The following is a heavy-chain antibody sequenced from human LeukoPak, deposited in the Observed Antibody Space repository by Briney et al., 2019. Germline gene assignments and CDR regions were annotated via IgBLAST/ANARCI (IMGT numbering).Heavy chain of an antibody. Sequence: GGSLRLSCAASGFTFSSYSMNWVRQAPGKGLEWVSSISSSSSYIYYADSVKGRFTISRDNAKNSLYLQMNSLRAEDTAVYYCARRDPRELLLEYYFDYWGQGTLVTVSS. D-gene: IGHD2-15*01. CDR3: ARRDPRELLLEYYFDY. CDR1: GFTFSSYS. CDR2: ISSSSSYI. V-gene: IGHV3-21*01. J-gene: IGHJ4*02.